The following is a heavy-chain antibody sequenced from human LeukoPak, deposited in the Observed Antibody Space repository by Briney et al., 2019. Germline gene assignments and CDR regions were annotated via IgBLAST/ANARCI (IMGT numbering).Heavy chain of an antibody. CDR2: LCSDGNT. Sequence: GGSLRLSCAASGFTVDTNDMTWVRQAPGKGLEWVSVLCSDGNTKYADSVQGRFTISRDNSKNTLYLEMNSLSPGDTAVYDCARGVEPLAANTLAYWGQGTLVTVSS. D-gene: IGHD1-14*01. J-gene: IGHJ4*02. CDR3: ARGVEPLAANTLAY. CDR1: GFTVDTND. V-gene: IGHV3-53*01.